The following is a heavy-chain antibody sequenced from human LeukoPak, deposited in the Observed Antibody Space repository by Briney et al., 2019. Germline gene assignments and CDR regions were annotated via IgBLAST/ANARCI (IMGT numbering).Heavy chain of an antibody. CDR1: GYIFTRYW. CDR3: ARHEGSYGSRSYYADS. J-gene: IGHJ4*02. CDR2: IYPGDSDT. D-gene: IGHD3-10*01. V-gene: IGHV5-51*01. Sequence: GESLKISCKGFGYIFTRYWIAWVRQMPGKGLELMGIIYPGDSDTRYSPSFQGQVTISVDKSISTAYLQWTSLKASDTAMYYCARHEGSYGSRSYYADSWGQGTLVTVSS.